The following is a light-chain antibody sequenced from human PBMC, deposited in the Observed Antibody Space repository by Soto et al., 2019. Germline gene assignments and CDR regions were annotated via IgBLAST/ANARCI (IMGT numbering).Light chain of an antibody. J-gene: IGKJ1*01. CDR1: QNIERG. CDR2: DVS. V-gene: IGKV1-5*01. Sequence: DVQMTQYPSTLSASVGDRVTITCRASQNIERGLAWYQQKPGKAPKLLLYDVSSLESGVPSRFSGSGSGTEFLLTINGLQPDDFATYFCQQFKIGTWTFGQVS. CDR3: QQFKIGTWT.